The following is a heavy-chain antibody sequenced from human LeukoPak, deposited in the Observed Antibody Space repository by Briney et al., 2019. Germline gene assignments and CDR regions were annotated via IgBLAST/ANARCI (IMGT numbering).Heavy chain of an antibody. CDR3: ARGPPTPYCSSTSCYSDY. CDR2: IYYSGST. J-gene: IGHJ4*02. V-gene: IGHV4-30-4*01. CDR1: GGSISSGYYY. D-gene: IGHD2-2*02. Sequence: PSQTLSLTCTVSGGSISSGYYYWSCIRQPPGKGLEWIVYIYYSGSTYYNPSLKSRVVISIDRAKNQFSLNLSSVTAADTAVYYCARGPPTPYCSSTSCYSDYWGQGTLVTVSS.